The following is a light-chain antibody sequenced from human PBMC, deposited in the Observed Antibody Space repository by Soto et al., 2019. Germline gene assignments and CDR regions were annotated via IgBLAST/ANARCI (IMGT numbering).Light chain of an antibody. J-gene: IGLJ7*01. CDR2: EVN. V-gene: IGLV2-23*02. Sequence: QSALTQPASVSGSPGQSITFSCTGTSSDVGGYNVVSWYQQHPGRAPKLIISEVNQRPSGISARFSGSKSGSTASLTISGLQAEDEADYYCSSYAGTTTHTVFGGGTQLTVL. CDR3: SSYAGTTTHTV. CDR1: SSDVGGYNV.